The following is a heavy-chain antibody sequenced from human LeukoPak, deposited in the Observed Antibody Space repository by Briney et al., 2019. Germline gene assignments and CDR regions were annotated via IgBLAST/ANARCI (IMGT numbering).Heavy chain of an antibody. CDR2: ISGSGGST. Sequence: RPGGSLRLSCAASGFTFSSYSMNWVRQAPGKGLEWVSAISGSGGSTYYADSVKGRFTISRDNSKNTLYLQMNSLRAEDTAVYYCAKVGRLQLNGFDYWGQGTLVTVSS. CDR3: AKVGRLQLNGFDY. V-gene: IGHV3-23*01. D-gene: IGHD6-13*01. J-gene: IGHJ4*02. CDR1: GFTFSSYS.